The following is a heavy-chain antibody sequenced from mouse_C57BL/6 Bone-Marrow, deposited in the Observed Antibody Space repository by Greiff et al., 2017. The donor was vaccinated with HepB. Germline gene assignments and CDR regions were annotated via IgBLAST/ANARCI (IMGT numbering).Heavy chain of an antibody. CDR1: GYAFSSYW. Sequence: QVQLQQSGAELVKPGASVKISCKASGYAFSSYWMNWVKQRPGKGLEWIGQIYPGDGDTNYNGKFKGKATLTADKSSSTAYMQLSSLTSEDSAVYFCAREDYYGSSPIYYAMDYWGQGTSVTVSS. CDR3: AREDYYGSSPIYYAMDY. J-gene: IGHJ4*01. V-gene: IGHV1-80*01. D-gene: IGHD1-1*01. CDR2: IYPGDGDT.